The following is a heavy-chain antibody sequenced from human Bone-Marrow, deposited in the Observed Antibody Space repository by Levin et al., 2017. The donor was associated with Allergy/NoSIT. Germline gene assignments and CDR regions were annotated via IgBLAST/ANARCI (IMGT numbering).Heavy chain of an antibody. J-gene: IGHJ4*02. CDR1: GYTFSDHA. CDR2: INVASGNT. Sequence: VASVKVSCKASGYTFSDHAMHWVRQAPGQRLEWMGWINVASGNTKYSQKLQGRVTITRDTTASTAYMELSGLRSEDTAVYYCARLRGASYYADYWGQGTLVTVSS. D-gene: IGHD1-26*01. CDR3: ARLRGASYYADY. V-gene: IGHV1-3*01.